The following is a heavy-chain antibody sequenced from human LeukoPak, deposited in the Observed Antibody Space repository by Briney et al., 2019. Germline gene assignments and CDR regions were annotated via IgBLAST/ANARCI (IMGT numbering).Heavy chain of an antibody. Sequence: ASVEVSCKASGYTFTGYYMHWVRQAPGQGLEWMGWINPNSGGTNYAQKFQGRVTMTRDTSISTAYMELSRLRSDDTAVYYCARVVATTRGAFDIWGQGTMVTVSS. CDR2: INPNSGGT. CDR3: ARVVATTRGAFDI. CDR1: GYTFTGYY. J-gene: IGHJ3*02. V-gene: IGHV1-2*02. D-gene: IGHD5-12*01.